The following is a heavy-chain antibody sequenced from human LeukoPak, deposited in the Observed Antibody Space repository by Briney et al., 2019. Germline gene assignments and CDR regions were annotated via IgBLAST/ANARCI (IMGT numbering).Heavy chain of an antibody. D-gene: IGHD2-2*01. CDR3: AKERSKRTSCYDFDY. Sequence: GGSLRLSCAASGFTFDDYGMSWVRQAPGKGLEWVSGINWNGGSTGYADSVKGRFTISRDNSKNTLYLQMNSLRAEDTAVYYCAKERSKRTSCYDFDYWGQGTLVTVSS. J-gene: IGHJ4*02. V-gene: IGHV3-20*04. CDR1: GFTFDDYG. CDR2: INWNGGST.